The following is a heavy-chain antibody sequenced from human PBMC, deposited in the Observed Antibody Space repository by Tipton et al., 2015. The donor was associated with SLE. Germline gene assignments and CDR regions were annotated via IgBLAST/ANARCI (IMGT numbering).Heavy chain of an antibody. CDR3: ARDGYCSSTSCRSHAFGI. CDR2: IYYSGST. V-gene: IGHV4-39*07. D-gene: IGHD2-2*03. Sequence: TLSLTCTVSGGSISSSSYYWGWIRQPPGKGLEWIGSIYYSGSTYYNPSLKSRVTISVDTSKNQFSLKLSSVTAADTAVYYCARDGYCSSTSCRSHAFGIWGQGTMVTVSS. J-gene: IGHJ3*02. CDR1: GGSISSSSYY.